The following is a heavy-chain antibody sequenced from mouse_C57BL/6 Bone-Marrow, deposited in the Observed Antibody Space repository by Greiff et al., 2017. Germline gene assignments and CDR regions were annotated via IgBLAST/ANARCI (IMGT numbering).Heavy chain of an antibody. CDR3: TYGYDWFAY. CDR2: IDPENGDT. Sequence: EVKLVESGAELVRPGASVKLSCTASGFNIKDDYMHWVKQRPEQGLEWIGWIDPENGDTEYASKFQGKATITADTSSNTAYLQLSSLTSEDTAVYYCTYGYDWFAYWGQGTLVTVSA. CDR1: GFNIKDDY. J-gene: IGHJ3*01. V-gene: IGHV14-4*01. D-gene: IGHD2-2*01.